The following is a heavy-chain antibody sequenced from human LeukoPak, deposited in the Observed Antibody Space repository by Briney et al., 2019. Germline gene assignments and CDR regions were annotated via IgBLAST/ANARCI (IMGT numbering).Heavy chain of an antibody. V-gene: IGHV1-18*01. Sequence: ASVTVSCTASGYTFTIYGISWVRQAPGQGLEWMGWISAYNGNTNYAQKLQGRVTITTDTSTSTAYMELRSLRSDDTAVYYCARRYEGSGWYYGMDVWGQGTTVTVSS. D-gene: IGHD6-19*01. CDR2: ISAYNGNT. CDR3: ARRYEGSGWYYGMDV. CDR1: GYTFTIYG. J-gene: IGHJ6*02.